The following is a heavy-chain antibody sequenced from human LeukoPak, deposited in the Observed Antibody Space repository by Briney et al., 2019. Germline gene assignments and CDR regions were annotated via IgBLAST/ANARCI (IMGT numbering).Heavy chain of an antibody. CDR2: IIPIFGTA. V-gene: IGHV1-69*05. Sequence: SVKVSCKASGGTFSSYAISWVRQAPGQGLEWMGGIIPIFGTANYAQKFQGRVTITTDESTSTAYMGLSSLRSEDTAVYYCAREFQNRGYYDSSGPAYWGQGTLVTVSS. CDR3: AREFQNRGYYDSSGPAY. J-gene: IGHJ4*02. CDR1: GGTFSSYA. D-gene: IGHD3-22*01.